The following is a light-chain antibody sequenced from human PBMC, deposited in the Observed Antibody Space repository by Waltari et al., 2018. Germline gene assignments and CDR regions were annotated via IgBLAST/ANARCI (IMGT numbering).Light chain of an antibody. CDR1: SSDVGGYNY. J-gene: IGLJ2*01. CDR3: ASFTGNVV. V-gene: IGLV2-14*03. Sequence: QSALTQPASVSGSPGQSITISCTGTSSDVGGYNYVSWYQQHPGKAPKLLIYDVDYRPSGVSNRFSRSKTVNTASLTISGLQAVDEAVYYCASFTGNVVFGGGTKLTVL. CDR2: DVD.